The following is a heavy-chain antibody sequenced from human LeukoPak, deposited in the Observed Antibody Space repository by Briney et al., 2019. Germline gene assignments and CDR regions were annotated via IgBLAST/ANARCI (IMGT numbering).Heavy chain of an antibody. CDR1: GFIFSDYN. J-gene: IGHJ4*02. V-gene: IGHV3-48*02. CDR2: ISSGSSTK. Sequence: GGSLRLSCAASGFIFSDYNMNWVRQAPGKGLEWVSYISSGSSTKYYADSVKGRFTISRDNAKNSLYLQMNSLTDEDTAVYYCAREPPGNYDSSGYYYAYFDCWGQGTLVTVSS. D-gene: IGHD3-22*01. CDR3: AREPPGNYDSSGYYYAYFDC.